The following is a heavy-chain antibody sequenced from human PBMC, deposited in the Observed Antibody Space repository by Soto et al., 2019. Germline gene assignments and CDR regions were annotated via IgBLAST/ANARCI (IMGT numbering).Heavy chain of an antibody. Sequence: SETLSLTCTVSGASISNYYWSWIRQPPGKGLEWIGYIYYSGSTNYNPSLKSRVTMSVDTSKNQFSLKLNSVTAADTAVYYCARANYEVLRFNYWGQGTLVTVSS. V-gene: IGHV4-59*01. J-gene: IGHJ4*02. CDR3: ARANYEVLRFNY. CDR2: IYYSGST. D-gene: IGHD3-3*01. CDR1: GASISNYY.